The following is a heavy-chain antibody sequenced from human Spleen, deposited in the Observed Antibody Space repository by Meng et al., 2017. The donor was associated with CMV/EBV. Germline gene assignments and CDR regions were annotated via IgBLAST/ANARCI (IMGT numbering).Heavy chain of an antibody. V-gene: IGHV3-30*04. CDR2: ISYDSNKK. CDR1: GFTFNSYS. CDR3: ARNRQDWTTENYHYGMDV. Sequence: GESLKISCVASGFTFNSYSMHWVRQAPGKGLEWVAFISYDSNKKDYTDSVKGRLTISRDNTRDALYLQINSLRPEDTAVYYCARNRQDWTTENYHYGMDVWGQGTTVPSP. J-gene: IGHJ6*02. D-gene: IGHD3/OR15-3a*01.